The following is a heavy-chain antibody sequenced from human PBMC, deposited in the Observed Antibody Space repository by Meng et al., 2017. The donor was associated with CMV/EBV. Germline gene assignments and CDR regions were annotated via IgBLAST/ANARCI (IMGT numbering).Heavy chain of an antibody. CDR2: IIPIFGTA. J-gene: IGHJ5*02. CDR3: AIAAAGFGNWFDP. Sequence: SVKDSCKASGGTFSSYAISWVRQAPGQGLEWMGGIIPIFGTANYAQKFQGRVTITTDESTSTAYMELSSLRSEDTAVYYCAIAAAGFGNWFDPWGQGTLVTVSS. D-gene: IGHD6-13*01. CDR1: GGTFSSYA. V-gene: IGHV1-69*05.